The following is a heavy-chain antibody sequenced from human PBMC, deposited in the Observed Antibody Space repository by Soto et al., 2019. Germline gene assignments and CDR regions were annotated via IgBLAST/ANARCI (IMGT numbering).Heavy chain of an antibody. CDR2: ISVSSGNI. D-gene: IGHD3-10*01. V-gene: IGHV3-23*01. CDR1: GFTFSSYA. J-gene: IGHJ4*02. Sequence: EVQLLESGGGLVQPGGSLRLSCAASGFTFSSYAMSWVRQAPGKGLEWVSAISVSSGNINYADSVKGRFTISRDNSKNTLYLQMNSLRAEDTAVYYGAKLSMGRLVDSWGQGILVTVSS. CDR3: AKLSMGRLVDS.